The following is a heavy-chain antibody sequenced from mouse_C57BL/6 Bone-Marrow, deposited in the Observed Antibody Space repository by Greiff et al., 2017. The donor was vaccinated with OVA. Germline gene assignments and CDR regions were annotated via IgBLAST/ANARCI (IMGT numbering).Heavy chain of an antibody. V-gene: IGHV1-58*01. Sequence: VQLQQSGAELVRPGSSVKMSCKTSGYTFTSYGINWVKQRPGQGLEWIGYIYIGNGYTEYNEKLKGKATLTSDTSSSTSYMQLSSLTSEDSAIYFCARGQLRLRYYFDYWGQGTTLTVSS. CDR3: ARGQLRLRYYFDY. D-gene: IGHD3-2*02. J-gene: IGHJ2*01. CDR1: GYTFTSYG. CDR2: IYIGNGYT.